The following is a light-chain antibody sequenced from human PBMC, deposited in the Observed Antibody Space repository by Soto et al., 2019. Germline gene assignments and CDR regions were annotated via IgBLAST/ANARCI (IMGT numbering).Light chain of an antibody. Sequence: NFMLTQPHSVSESPGKTVTISCTRSSGSIASNYVQWYQQRPGSAPTTVIYEDNQRPSGVPDRFSGSIDSSSNSASLTISGLKNEDEADYYFQYYASSHQVFGTGTKVTVL. CDR2: EDN. CDR1: SGSIASNY. V-gene: IGLV6-57*04. CDR3: QYYASSHQV. J-gene: IGLJ1*01.